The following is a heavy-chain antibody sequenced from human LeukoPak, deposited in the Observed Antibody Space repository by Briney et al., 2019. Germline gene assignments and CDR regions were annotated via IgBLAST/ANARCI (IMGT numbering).Heavy chain of an antibody. V-gene: IGHV3-23*01. Sequence: GGSLRLSCAASGFTFTSYGMSWVRQAPGKGLEWVSAISGSGGSTYYADSVKGRFTISRDNAKNSLYLQMNSLRAEDTAVYYCAELGITMIGGVWGKGTTVTISS. CDR1: GFTFTSYG. CDR2: ISGSGGST. CDR3: AELGITMIGGV. D-gene: IGHD3-10*02. J-gene: IGHJ6*04.